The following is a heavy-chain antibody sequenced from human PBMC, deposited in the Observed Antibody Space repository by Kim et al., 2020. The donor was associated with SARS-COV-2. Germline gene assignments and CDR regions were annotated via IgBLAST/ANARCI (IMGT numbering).Heavy chain of an antibody. CDR3: GVTYYYDSSGYYAY. V-gene: IGHV4-39*07. D-gene: IGHD3-22*01. Sequence: NPSLKSRVTISVDTSKNQFSLKLSTVTAADTAVYYCGVTYYYDSSGYYAYWGQGTLVTVSS. J-gene: IGHJ4*02.